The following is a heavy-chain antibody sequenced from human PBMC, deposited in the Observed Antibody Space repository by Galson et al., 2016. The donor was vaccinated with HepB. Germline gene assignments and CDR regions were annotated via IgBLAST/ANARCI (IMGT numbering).Heavy chain of an antibody. CDR3: ASGGNEALVAARLYSYYYYMDV. CDR2: VYTSGGT. D-gene: IGHD6-6*01. CDR1: GGSISSKY. J-gene: IGHJ6*03. V-gene: IGHV4-59*01. Sequence: SETLSLTCTVSGGSISSKYWSWIRQPPGKGPEWIGYVYTSGGTDYNPSLKSRVTISADTSKNQFSLRLSSVTAADTAVYYCASGGNEALVAARLYSYYYYMDVWGKGTTVIVSS.